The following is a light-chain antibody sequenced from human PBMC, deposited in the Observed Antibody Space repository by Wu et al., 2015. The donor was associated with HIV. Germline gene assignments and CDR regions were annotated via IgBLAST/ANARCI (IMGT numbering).Light chain of an antibody. CDR3: HQYGLTPRT. CDR2: GAS. Sequence: EIVLTQSPGTVSLSPGERATLSCRASQSVNGNQLAWYQQKPGQAPRLLFNGASKRATGIPDRFSGSGSGTDFTLTIRRLEPEDFAVYSCHQYGLTPRTFGQGTRVEMK. V-gene: IGKV3-20*01. J-gene: IGKJ1*01. CDR1: QSVNGNQ.